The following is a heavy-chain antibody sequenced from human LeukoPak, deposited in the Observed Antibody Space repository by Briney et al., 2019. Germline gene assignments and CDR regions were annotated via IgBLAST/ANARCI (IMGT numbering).Heavy chain of an antibody. CDR2: ISGSGSST. D-gene: IGHD2-21*02. V-gene: IGHV3-23*01. CDR1: GFTFSNAW. J-gene: IGHJ4*02. CDR3: AKDPDCGGDCYFLRPHDY. Sequence: QTGGSLRLSCGASGFTFSNAWMSWVRQAPGKGLEWVSAISGSGSSTYYADSVKGRFTISRDNSKNTLYLQMNSLRAEDTAVYYCAKDPDCGGDCYFLRPHDYWGQGTLVTVSS.